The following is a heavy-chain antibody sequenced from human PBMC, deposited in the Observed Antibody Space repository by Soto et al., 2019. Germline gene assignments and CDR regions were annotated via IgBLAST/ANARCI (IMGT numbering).Heavy chain of an antibody. Sequence: SETLSLTCAVSGGSISSGGYSWSWIRQPPGKGLEWIGYIYHSGSTYYNPSLKSRVTISVDTSKKQFSLKLSSVTAADTAVYYCARGVAAFGYWGQGTLVTVSS. J-gene: IGHJ4*02. D-gene: IGHD2-15*01. CDR2: IYHSGST. CDR1: GGSISSGGYS. CDR3: ARGVAAFGY. V-gene: IGHV4-30-2*01.